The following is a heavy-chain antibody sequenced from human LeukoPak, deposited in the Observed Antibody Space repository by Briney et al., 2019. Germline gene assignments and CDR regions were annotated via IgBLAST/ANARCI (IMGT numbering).Heavy chain of an antibody. D-gene: IGHD1-14*01. V-gene: IGHV1-8*01. CDR1: GYTFTSYD. CDR3: SRAPRDRRMDV. Sequence: ASVKVSCKASGYTFTSYDINWVRQATGQGLEWMGWMNPNSGNTGYAQKFQGRVTMTRNTSISTAYMELSSPRSEDTAVYYCSRAPRDRRMDVWGQGATVTVSS. J-gene: IGHJ6*02. CDR2: MNPNSGNT.